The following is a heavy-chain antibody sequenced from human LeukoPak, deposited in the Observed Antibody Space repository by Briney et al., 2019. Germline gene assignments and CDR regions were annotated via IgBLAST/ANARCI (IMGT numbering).Heavy chain of an antibody. CDR2: IATSGRT. V-gene: IGHV4-4*07. J-gene: IGHJ4*02. CDR3: VRDGGGNDY. CDR1: GGSIRSYY. D-gene: IGHD1-26*01. Sequence: SETLSLTCSVSGGSIRSYYWSWIRQPAGKGLEWIGHIATSGRTGDNPSLKSRVSMSVDTSKNQFALTLSPVTAADTAGYYCVRDGGGNDYWAQGTLVTVSS.